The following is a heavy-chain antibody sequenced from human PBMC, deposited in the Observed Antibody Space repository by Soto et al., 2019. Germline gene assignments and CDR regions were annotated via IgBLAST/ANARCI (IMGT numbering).Heavy chain of an antibody. Sequence: PGGSLRLSCAASGFTFSTYSMNWVRQAPGKGLEWVSYISSSSTYIYYADSVKGRFTISRDNAKNSLYLQMNSLRAEDKAVYYCLIAVAGSFAPDYWGQGTLVTVSS. J-gene: IGHJ4*02. CDR3: LIAVAGSFAPDY. CDR2: ISSSSTYI. V-gene: IGHV3-21*04. D-gene: IGHD6-19*01. CDR1: GFTFSTYS.